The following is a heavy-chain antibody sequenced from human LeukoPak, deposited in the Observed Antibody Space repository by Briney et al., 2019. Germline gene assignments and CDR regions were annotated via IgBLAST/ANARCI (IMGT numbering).Heavy chain of an antibody. CDR1: GFTFSDYY. D-gene: IGHD1-26*01. V-gene: IGHV3-11*04. Sequence: GGSLRLSCAASGFTFSDYYMSWVRQAPGRGLEWVSYIGLSSATIYYADSVKGRFTISRDNAKNSLSLQMNSLRAEDTAVYYCARGGSYYLYYFDYWGQGTLVTVSS. J-gene: IGHJ4*02. CDR2: IGLSSATI. CDR3: ARGGSYYLYYFDY.